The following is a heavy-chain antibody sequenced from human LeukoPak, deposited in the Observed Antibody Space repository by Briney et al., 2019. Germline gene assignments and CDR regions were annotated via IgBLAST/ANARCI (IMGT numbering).Heavy chain of an antibody. CDR1: GFTVSSNY. D-gene: IGHD2-2*01. CDR2: IYTSGST. V-gene: IGHV4-4*08. J-gene: IGHJ3*02. CDR3: ARDNNWEYQLLRVFDI. Sequence: GSLRLSCAASGFTVSSNYMSWVRQAPGKGLEWIGRIYTSGSTNYNPSLKSRVTISVDTSKNQFSLKLSSVTAPDTAVYYCARDNNWEYQLLRVFDIWGQGTMVTVSS.